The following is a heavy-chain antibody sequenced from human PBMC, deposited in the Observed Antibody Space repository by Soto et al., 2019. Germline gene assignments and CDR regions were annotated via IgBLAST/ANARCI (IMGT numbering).Heavy chain of an antibody. CDR2: ISSSGGTT. J-gene: IGHJ4*02. V-gene: IGHV3-11*01. Sequence: KPGGSLRLSXAASGFTFGDYYMTWIRQSPGKGLECVSYISSSGGTTYHADSVKGRFTISRDNAKNSLYLQMNSLRVEDSAVYYCARDRDAYYYGSGTFHSDYWGQGTLVTVS. CDR1: GFTFGDYY. D-gene: IGHD3-10*01. CDR3: ARDRDAYYYGSGTFHSDY.